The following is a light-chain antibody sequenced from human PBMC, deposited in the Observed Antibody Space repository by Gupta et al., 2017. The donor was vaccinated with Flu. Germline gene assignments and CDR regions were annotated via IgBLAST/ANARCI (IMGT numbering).Light chain of an antibody. Sequence: PSSLSASVGDTVTITCRASQGIRDYLGWYQQKPGRAPKLLISATYNLQSGVPSRFSGTAAGTEFTLTISSLQAEDFATYYCLQQFSYPRTFGQGTKVDIK. V-gene: IGKV1-17*01. CDR2: ATY. CDR3: LQQFSYPRT. J-gene: IGKJ1*01. CDR1: QGIRDY.